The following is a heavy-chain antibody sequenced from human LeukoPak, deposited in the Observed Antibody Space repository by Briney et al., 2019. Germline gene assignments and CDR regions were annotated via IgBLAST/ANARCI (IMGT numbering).Heavy chain of an antibody. CDR3: ARSQNYYGSGDY. CDR2: INHSGST. J-gene: IGHJ4*02. CDR1: GGSFSGYY. Sequence: SETLSLTCAVYGGSFSGYYWSWIRQPPGKGLEWIGEINHSGSTNYNPSLKSRVTISVDTSKNQFSLKLSSVTAADTAVYYCARSQNYYGSGDYWSLGTLVTVSS. V-gene: IGHV4-34*01. D-gene: IGHD3-10*01.